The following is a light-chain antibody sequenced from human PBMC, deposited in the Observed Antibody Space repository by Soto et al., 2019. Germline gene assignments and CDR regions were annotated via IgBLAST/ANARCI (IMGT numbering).Light chain of an antibody. V-gene: IGLV1-40*01. J-gene: IGLJ2*01. CDR1: SSNLGGGYD. CDR3: SSYTSSSTVV. CDR2: GNR. Sequence: QSVLTQPPSVSGAPGQRVTISCTGNSSNLGGGYDVHWYQQLPGAAPKLVIFGNRNRPSGVPERFSGSKSGTSASLAITGLQAEDEADYYCSSYTSSSTVVFGGGTKVTVL.